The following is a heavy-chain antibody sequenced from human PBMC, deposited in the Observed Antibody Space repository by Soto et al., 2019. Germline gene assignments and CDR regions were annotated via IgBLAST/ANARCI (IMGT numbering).Heavy chain of an antibody. CDR3: ARGNPYSGYDRRTYYFDY. CDR1: GGTFSSYA. D-gene: IGHD5-12*01. CDR2: IIPIFGTA. V-gene: IGHV1-69*13. Sequence: GASVKVSCKASGGTFSSYAISWVRQAPGQGLEWMGGIIPIFGTANYAQKFQGRVTITADESTSTAYLELSSLRSEDTAVFFCARGNPYSGYDRRTYYFDYWGQGTLVTVSS. J-gene: IGHJ4*02.